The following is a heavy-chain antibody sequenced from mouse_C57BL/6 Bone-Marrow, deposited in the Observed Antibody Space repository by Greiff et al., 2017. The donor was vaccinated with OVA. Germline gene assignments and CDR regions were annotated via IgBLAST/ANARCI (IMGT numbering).Heavy chain of an antibody. Sequence: DVQLQESGPGLVKPSQSLSLTCSVTGYSITSGYYWNWIRQFPGNKLEWMGYISYDGSNNYNPSLKNRISITRDTSKNQFFLKLNSVTTEDTATYYCARELGYWGQGTTLTVSS. CDR1: GYSITSGYY. CDR2: ISYDGSN. J-gene: IGHJ2*01. D-gene: IGHD4-1*01. CDR3: ARELGY. V-gene: IGHV3-6*01.